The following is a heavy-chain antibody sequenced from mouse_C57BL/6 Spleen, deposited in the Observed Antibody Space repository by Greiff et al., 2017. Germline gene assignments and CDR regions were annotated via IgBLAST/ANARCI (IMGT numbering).Heavy chain of an antibody. Sequence: EVKLVESGGGLVQPGGSLSLSCAASGFTFTDYYMSWVRQPPGKALEWLGFIRNKANGYTTEYSASVKGRFTISRDNSQSILYLQMNALRAEDSATYYCARYTTYGYDEDDWGQGTSVTVSS. CDR1: GFTFTDYY. J-gene: IGHJ4*01. V-gene: IGHV7-3*01. CDR2: IRNKANGYTT. D-gene: IGHD2-2*01. CDR3: ARYTTYGYDEDD.